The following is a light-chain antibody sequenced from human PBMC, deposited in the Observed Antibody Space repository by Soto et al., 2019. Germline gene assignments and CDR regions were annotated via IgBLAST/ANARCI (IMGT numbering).Light chain of an antibody. CDR3: QQLNTFPVT. Sequence: DIQLTQSPSFLSASIGDRVTITCRASQGISSYLAWYQQTPGRAPKLLIYASSILQSCVPSRFSGSGSGTEFTLTISSLQPEDFATYYCQQLNTFPVTFGQGTRLDI. CDR2: ASS. J-gene: IGKJ5*01. CDR1: QGISSY. V-gene: IGKV1-9*01.